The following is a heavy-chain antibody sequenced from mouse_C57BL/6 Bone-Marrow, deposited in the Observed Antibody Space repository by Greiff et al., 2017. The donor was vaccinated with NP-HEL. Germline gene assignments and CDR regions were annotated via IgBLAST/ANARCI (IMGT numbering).Heavy chain of an antibody. CDR3: TKTRAYYFDY. V-gene: IGHV14-4*01. J-gene: IGHJ2*01. Sequence: VQLQQSGAELVRPGASVKLSCTASGFNIKDDYMHWVKQRPEQGLEWIGWIDPENGDTEYASKFQGKATITADTSSNPAYLQLSSLTSEDTAVYYCTKTRAYYFDYWGQGTTLTVSS. D-gene: IGHD3-3*01. CDR1: GFNIKDDY. CDR2: IDPENGDT.